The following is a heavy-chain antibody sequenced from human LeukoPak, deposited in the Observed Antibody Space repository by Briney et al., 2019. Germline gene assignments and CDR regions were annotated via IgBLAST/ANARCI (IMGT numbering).Heavy chain of an antibody. CDR1: GSTFSRHS. D-gene: IGHD2-8*01. Sequence: GGSLRLSCAASGSTFSRHSMNWVRQAPGKGLEWVSYISSGSSYIYYADSVKGRFTISRDNAKNLLYLQMNSLRDEDTAVYYCARDTVNGPFVISLDLWGQGALVTVSS. V-gene: IGHV3-21*06. CDR3: ARDTVNGPFVISLDL. J-gene: IGHJ5*02. CDR2: ISSGSSYI.